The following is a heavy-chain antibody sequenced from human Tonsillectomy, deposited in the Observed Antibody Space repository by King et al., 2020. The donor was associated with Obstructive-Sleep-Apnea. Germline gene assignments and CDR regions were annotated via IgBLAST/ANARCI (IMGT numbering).Heavy chain of an antibody. CDR3: ASTVHYGDYVFDY. CDR2: IWYDGSNK. Sequence: VQLVESGGGVVQPGRSLRLSCAASGFPFSAYGMHWVRQAPGKGLEWVAVIWYDGSNKYYADSVKGRFTVSRDNSNNTRYLQMNSLIAEDTAVYYWASTVHYGDYVFDYWGQGTLVTVSS. CDR1: GFPFSAYG. J-gene: IGHJ4*02. V-gene: IGHV3-33*01. D-gene: IGHD4-17*01.